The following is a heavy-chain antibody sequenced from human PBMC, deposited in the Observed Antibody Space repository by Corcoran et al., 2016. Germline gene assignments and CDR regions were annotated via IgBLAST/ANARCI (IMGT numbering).Heavy chain of an antibody. J-gene: IGHJ6*02. CDR1: GFTFSSYG. CDR2: ISYDGSNK. V-gene: IGHV3-30*18. Sequence: QVQLVESGGGVVQPGRSLRLSCAASGFTFSSYGMHWVRQAPGKGLEWVAVISYDGSNKYYADSVKGRFTISRDNSKNTLYLQMNSLRAEDTAVYYCAKDLKVGFLEWLSYDGMDVWGQGTTVTVSS. CDR3: AKDLKVGFLEWLSYDGMDV. D-gene: IGHD3-3*01.